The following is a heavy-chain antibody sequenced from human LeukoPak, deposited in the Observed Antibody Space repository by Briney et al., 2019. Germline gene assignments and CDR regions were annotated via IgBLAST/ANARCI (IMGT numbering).Heavy chain of an antibody. CDR3: ARAYYYGSGSFNY. J-gene: IGHJ4*02. V-gene: IGHV4-34*01. CDR1: GGSFSGYY. D-gene: IGHD3-10*01. Sequence: SETLPFTCAVYGGSFSGYYWSWIRQPPGKGLEWIGEINHSGSTNYNPSLKSRVTISVDTSKNQFSLKLSSVTAADTAVYYCARAYYYGSGSFNYWGQGTLVTVSS. CDR2: INHSGST.